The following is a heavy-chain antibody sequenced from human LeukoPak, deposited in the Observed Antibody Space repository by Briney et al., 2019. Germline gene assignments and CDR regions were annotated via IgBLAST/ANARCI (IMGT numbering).Heavy chain of an antibody. J-gene: IGHJ5*02. Sequence: ASVKVSCKASGYTFTSYDINWVRQATGQGLEWMGWMNPNSGNTGYAQKFQGRVTMTRNTSISTAYMKLSSLRSEDTAVYYCARGRTRVLRFLERVGRFDPWGQGTLVTVSS. CDR2: MNPNSGNT. CDR1: GYTFTSYD. D-gene: IGHD3-3*01. V-gene: IGHV1-8*01. CDR3: ARGRTRVLRFLERVGRFDP.